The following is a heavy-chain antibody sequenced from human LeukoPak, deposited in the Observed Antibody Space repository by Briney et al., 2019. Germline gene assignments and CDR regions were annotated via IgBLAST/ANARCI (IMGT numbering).Heavy chain of an antibody. D-gene: IGHD5-12*01. CDR3: ARTLQSGYDPTIDY. CDR1: GYTFTGYY. V-gene: IGHV1-2*02. Sequence: GASVTVSFKASGYTFTGYYMHWVRQAPGQGLEWMGWINPNSGGTNYAQKFQGRVTITRDTSISTAYMELSRLRSDDTAVYYCARTLQSGYDPTIDYWGQGTLVTVSS. J-gene: IGHJ4*02. CDR2: INPNSGGT.